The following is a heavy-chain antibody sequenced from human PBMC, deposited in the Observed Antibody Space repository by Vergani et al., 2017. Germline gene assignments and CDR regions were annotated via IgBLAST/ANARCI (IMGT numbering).Heavy chain of an antibody. D-gene: IGHD4-23*01. J-gene: IGHJ6*03. CDR3: ARRTVVTLLWNYYYYMDV. CDR1: GGFFSGYY. V-gene: IGHV4-34*01. Sequence: QVQLQQWGAGLLKPSETLSLTCAVYGGFFSGYYWSWIRQPPGKGLEWIGEINHSGSTNYNPYLKSRVSISVDTSKNQFSLKLSSVTAADTAVYYCARRTVVTLLWNYYYYMDVWGKGTTVTVSS. CDR2: INHSGST.